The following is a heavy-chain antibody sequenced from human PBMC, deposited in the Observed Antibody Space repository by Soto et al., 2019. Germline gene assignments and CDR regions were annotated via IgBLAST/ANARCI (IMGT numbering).Heavy chain of an antibody. J-gene: IGHJ4*02. D-gene: IGHD3-3*01. Sequence: EVQLVESGGGLVQPGGSLRLSCVVSGFTFSSYSMNWVRQAPGKGLEWVSYISSSSSTIYYADSVKDRFTISRDNAQNSLYLQMNSLRAEDTAVYYCVRGRAVTTPGPNCDYGGQGTLVTVSS. CDR3: VRGRAVTTPGPNCDY. CDR1: GFTFSSYS. CDR2: ISSSSSTI. V-gene: IGHV3-48*01.